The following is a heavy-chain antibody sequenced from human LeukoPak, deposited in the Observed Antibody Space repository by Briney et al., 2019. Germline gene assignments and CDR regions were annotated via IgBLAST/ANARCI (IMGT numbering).Heavy chain of an antibody. V-gene: IGHV4-4*07. D-gene: IGHD5-12*01. CDR1: GGSISSYY. CDR2: IYTSGST. CDR3: ARASGYDWSLARWFDY. Sequence: SETLSLTCTVSGGSISSYYWSWIRQPAGKGLEWIGRIYTSGSTNYNPSLKSRVTMSVDTSKNQFSLKLSSVTAADTAVYYCARASGYDWSLARWFDYWGQGTLVTVSS. J-gene: IGHJ4*02.